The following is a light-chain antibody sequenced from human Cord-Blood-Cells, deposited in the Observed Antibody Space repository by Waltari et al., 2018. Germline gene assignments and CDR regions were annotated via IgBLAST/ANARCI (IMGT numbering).Light chain of an antibody. CDR3: QAWDSSTVV. J-gene: IGLJ2*01. V-gene: IGLV3-1*01. CDR2: QDS. CDR1: KLGDKY. Sequence: SYELTQPPSVSVSPGQTASITCSGDKLGDKYACWYQQTPGQSPVLVIYQDSKRPSGIPGRFSGSNSGNTATLTISGTQAMEEADYYCQAWDSSTVVFGGGTKLTVL.